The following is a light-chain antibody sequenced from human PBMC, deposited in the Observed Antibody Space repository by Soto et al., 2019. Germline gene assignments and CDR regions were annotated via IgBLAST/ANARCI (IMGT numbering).Light chain of an antibody. CDR3: QQSYNAPIT. CDR2: AAS. CDR1: QDISNY. Sequence: ETQLTQAASSLAESDRDRIKIKCKASQDISNYLNWYQQKPGKAPKLLIYAASSLQSGVPSRFSGSGSGTDFTLTVSSLQPEDFATYYCQQSYNAPITFGQGTRLEIK. V-gene: IGKV1-39*01. J-gene: IGKJ5*01.